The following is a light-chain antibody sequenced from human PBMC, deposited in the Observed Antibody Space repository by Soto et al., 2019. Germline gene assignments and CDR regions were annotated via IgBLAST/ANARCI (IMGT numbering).Light chain of an antibody. CDR2: DVS. J-gene: IGKJ4*01. V-gene: IGKV3-11*01. CDR1: QSVTSF. CDR3: QQRSNWPLT. Sequence: EIVLTQSPVTLSLSPGDRATLSCRASQSVTSFLAWYQQKPGQAPRLLIYDVSNRATGIPARFSGSGSGTDFTLTISSLEPEDFADYYCQQRSNWPLTFGGGTKVEIK.